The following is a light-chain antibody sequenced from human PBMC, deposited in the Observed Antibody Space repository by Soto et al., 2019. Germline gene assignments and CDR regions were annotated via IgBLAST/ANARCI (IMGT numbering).Light chain of an antibody. CDR1: QSVNSRY. CDR2: GAS. V-gene: IGKV3-20*01. Sequence: EVVLTQSQGTLSLSPGERAILSCRASQSVNSRYLAWYQQKHGQAPRLLISGASSRATGIPDRFSGSGSGIDFTLISNRLEAEDFAVYYCQHYDNAPLTFGGGTKVEI. J-gene: IGKJ4*01. CDR3: QHYDNAPLT.